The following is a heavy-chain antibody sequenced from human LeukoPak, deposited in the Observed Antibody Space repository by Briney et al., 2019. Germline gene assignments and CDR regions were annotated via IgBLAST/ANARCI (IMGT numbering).Heavy chain of an antibody. D-gene: IGHD7-27*01. Sequence: PGGSLRLSCAASGFIFSTYWMTWVRQAPGKGLEWVATIKYDGSKKFYVDSVRGRFTISRDNAKNSLYLQMNSLTAEDTALYYCVRESFSRGDFNWGQGTLVAVSS. J-gene: IGHJ4*02. CDR3: VRESFSRGDFN. CDR2: IKYDGSKK. CDR1: GFIFSTYW. V-gene: IGHV3-7*01.